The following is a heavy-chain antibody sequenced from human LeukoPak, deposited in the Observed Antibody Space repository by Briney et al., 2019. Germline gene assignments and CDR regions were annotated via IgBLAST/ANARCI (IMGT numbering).Heavy chain of an antibody. D-gene: IGHD6-19*01. V-gene: IGHV3-23*01. J-gene: IGHJ6*02. CDR1: GFTFSSYA. CDR2: ISGSGGST. Sequence: GVSLRLSCAASGFTFSSYAMSWVRQAPGKGLEWVSAISGSGGSTYYADSVKGRFPISRDNSKNTLYLQMNSLRAEDTAVYYCAKREEWLDSYYYYGMDVWGQGTTVTVSS. CDR3: AKREEWLDSYYYYGMDV.